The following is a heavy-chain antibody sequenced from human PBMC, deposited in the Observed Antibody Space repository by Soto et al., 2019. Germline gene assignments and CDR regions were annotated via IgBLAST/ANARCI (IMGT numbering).Heavy chain of an antibody. CDR3: ARDAPPADY. Sequence: QVQLVQSGAEVKKPGASVKVSCKASGYTFTSYSISWVPQDPGQGLEWRGWISAYNGNTNYAQMLQGRVTMTTDTSTNTAYMELRSLRSDDTSVYYCARDAPPADYWGQGTLVTVSS. CDR1: GYTFTSYS. J-gene: IGHJ4*02. CDR2: ISAYNGNT. V-gene: IGHV1-18*04.